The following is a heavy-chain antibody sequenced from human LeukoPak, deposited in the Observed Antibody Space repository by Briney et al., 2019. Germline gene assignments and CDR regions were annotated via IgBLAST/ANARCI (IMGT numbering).Heavy chain of an antibody. J-gene: IGHJ4*02. V-gene: IGHV4-59*12. D-gene: IGHD6-13*01. Sequence: SETLSLTCTVSGGSISSYYWSWIRQSPGKGLEWIGYIYYSGSTNYNPSLKSRVTISVDTSKNQFSLKLSSVTAADTAVYYCARDPQYSSSWYDKAGGDYWGQGTLVTVSS. CDR2: IYYSGST. CDR3: ARDPQYSSSWYDKAGGDY. CDR1: GGSISSYY.